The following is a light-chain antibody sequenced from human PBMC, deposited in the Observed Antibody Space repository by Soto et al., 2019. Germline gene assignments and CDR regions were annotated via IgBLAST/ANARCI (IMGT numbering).Light chain of an antibody. V-gene: IGLV2-23*02. CDR1: SSDIGGSKY. CDR3: CSSGGSPTYV. Sequence: QSVLTQPASVSGSPGQSITISCTGSSSDIGGSKYVSWYQQHPGKAPKLMIFEVNKRPSGVSNRFSGSKSGNTASLTISGLKVEDEADYYCCSSGGSPTYVFGTGTQLTVL. J-gene: IGLJ1*01. CDR2: EVN.